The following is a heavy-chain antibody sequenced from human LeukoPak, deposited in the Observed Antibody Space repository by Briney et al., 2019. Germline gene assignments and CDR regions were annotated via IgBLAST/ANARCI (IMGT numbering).Heavy chain of an antibody. Sequence: SQTLSLTCTVSGGSISSGSYYWSWIRQPAGTGLEWIGRIYTSGSTNYSPSLKSRVTISVDTSKNQFSLKLSSVTAADTAVYYCARAESRRYYYGMDVWGQGTTVTVSS. CDR2: IYTSGST. CDR3: ARAESRRYYYGMDV. J-gene: IGHJ6*02. CDR1: GGSISSGSYY. V-gene: IGHV4-61*02.